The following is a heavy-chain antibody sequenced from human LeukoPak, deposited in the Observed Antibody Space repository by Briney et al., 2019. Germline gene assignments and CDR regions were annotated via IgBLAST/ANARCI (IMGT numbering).Heavy chain of an antibody. J-gene: IGHJ4*02. Sequence: GGSLRLSCAASGFTVSSNYMSWVRQAPGKGLEWVSVIYSGGSTYYADSVKGRFTISRDDSKNTLYLQVNSLRAEDTAVYYCAKGGGNAWDYFDYWGQGILVTVSS. D-gene: IGHD4-23*01. CDR1: GFTVSSNY. CDR2: IYSGGST. CDR3: AKGGGNAWDYFDY. V-gene: IGHV3-53*01.